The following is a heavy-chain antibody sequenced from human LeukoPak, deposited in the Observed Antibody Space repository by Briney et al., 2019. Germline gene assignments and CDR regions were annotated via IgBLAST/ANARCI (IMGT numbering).Heavy chain of an antibody. V-gene: IGHV1-46*01. Sequence: GASVKVSCTASGYTFTSYYMHWVRQAPGQGLEWMGIINPSGGSTSYAQKFQGRVTMTRDTSTSTVYMELSSLRSEDTAVYYCARDLFISRRKPYYFDYWGQGTPVTVSS. D-gene: IGHD3-22*01. CDR1: GYTFTSYY. J-gene: IGHJ4*02. CDR3: ARDLFISRRKPYYFDY. CDR2: INPSGGST.